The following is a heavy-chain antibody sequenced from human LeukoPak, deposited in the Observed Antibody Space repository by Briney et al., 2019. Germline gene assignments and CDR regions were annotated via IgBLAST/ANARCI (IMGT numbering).Heavy chain of an antibody. CDR2: IWADGNKK. CDR1: GYIFSHYG. J-gene: IGHJ6*03. CDR3: ARDSTNSNYYMDV. V-gene: IGHV3-33*07. D-gene: IGHD2-8*01. Sequence: PGGSLRLSCTSSGYIFSHYGMYWDRQAPGKGLEWVAVIWADGNKKYTADSVKGRFAISRDNSRNILYLQMSSLRAEDTAIYYCARDSTNSNYYMDVWGKGISVTVSS.